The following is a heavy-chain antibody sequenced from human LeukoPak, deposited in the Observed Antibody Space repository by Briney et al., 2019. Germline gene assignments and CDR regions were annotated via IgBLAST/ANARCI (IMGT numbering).Heavy chain of an antibody. CDR3: ARDYNWNYVAFDI. CDR1: GYTFTSYG. V-gene: IGHV1-8*03. J-gene: IGHJ3*02. D-gene: IGHD1-7*01. CDR2: MNPNSGNT. Sequence: ASVKVSCKASGYTFTSYGISWVRQAPGQGLEWMGWMNPNSGNTGYAQKFQGRVTITRNTSISTAYMELSSLRSEDTAVYYCARDYNWNYVAFDIWGQGTMVTVSS.